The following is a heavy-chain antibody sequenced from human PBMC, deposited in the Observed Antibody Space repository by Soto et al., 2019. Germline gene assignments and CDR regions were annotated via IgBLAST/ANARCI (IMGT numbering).Heavy chain of an antibody. CDR3: TTRDIVVPSYGMDV. V-gene: IGHV3-15*01. CDR1: GFTFSNAW. J-gene: IGHJ6*02. CDR2: IKSKTDGGTT. D-gene: IGHD5-12*01. Sequence: NPGGSLRLSCAASGFTFSNAWMSWVRQAPGKGLEWVGRIKSKTDGGTTDYAAPVKGRFTISRDDSKNTLYLQMNSLKTEDTAVYYCTTRDIVVPSYGMDVWGQGTTVTVSS.